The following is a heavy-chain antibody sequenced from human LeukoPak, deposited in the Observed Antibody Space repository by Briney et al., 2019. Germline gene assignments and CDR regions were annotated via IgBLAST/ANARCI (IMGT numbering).Heavy chain of an antibody. J-gene: IGHJ4*02. CDR1: GGSISSYY. CDR3: ARAAPLHYYDSSGYYYHFDY. Sequence: SETLSLTCTVSGGSISSYYWSWIRQPAGKGLEWIGRIYTSGSTNYNPSLKSRVTMSVDTSKNQFSLKLSSVTAADTAVYYCARAAPLHYYDSSGYYYHFDYWGQGTLVTVSS. V-gene: IGHV4-4*07. CDR2: IYTSGST. D-gene: IGHD3-22*01.